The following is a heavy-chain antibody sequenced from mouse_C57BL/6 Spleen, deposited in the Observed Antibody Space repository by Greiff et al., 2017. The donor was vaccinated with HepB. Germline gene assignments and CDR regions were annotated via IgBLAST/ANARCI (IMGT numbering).Heavy chain of an antibody. CDR3: TRGRDYGNDGAMDY. J-gene: IGHJ4*01. CDR1: GFTFSSYA. Sequence: EVQGVESGEGLVKPGGSLKLSCAASGFTFSSYAMSWVRQTPEKRLEWVAYISSGGDYIYYADTVKGRFTISRDNARNTLYLQMSSLKSEDTAMYYCTRGRDYGNDGAMDYWGQGTSVTVSS. CDR2: ISSGGDYI. D-gene: IGHD2-1*01. V-gene: IGHV5-9-1*02.